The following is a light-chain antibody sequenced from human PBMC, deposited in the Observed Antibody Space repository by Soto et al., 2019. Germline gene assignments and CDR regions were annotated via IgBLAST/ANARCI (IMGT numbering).Light chain of an antibody. CDR1: SSNIGSNT. V-gene: IGLV1-44*01. CDR2: SHN. CDR3: AAWDDSLNGYV. J-gene: IGLJ1*01. Sequence: QSVLTQPPSASGTPGQRVTISCSGSSSNIGSNTVNWYQQLPGTAPKLLIYSHNQRPSGVPDRFSGSKSGTSASLAISGLQSEDEADYYCAAWDDSLNGYVFGTGTKLPVL.